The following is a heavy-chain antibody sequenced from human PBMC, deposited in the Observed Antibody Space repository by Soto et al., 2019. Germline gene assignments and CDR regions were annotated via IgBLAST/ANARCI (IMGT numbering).Heavy chain of an antibody. V-gene: IGHV1-3*01. Sequence: SVNRSWKASGYAYTSYARRWVRQAPGQRLEWMGWINAGNGNTKYSQKFQGRVTITRDTSASTAYMELSSLRSEDTAVYYCARAMNWFDPWGQGTLVTVSS. CDR2: INAGNGNT. CDR1: GYAYTSYA. J-gene: IGHJ5*02. CDR3: ARAMNWFDP.